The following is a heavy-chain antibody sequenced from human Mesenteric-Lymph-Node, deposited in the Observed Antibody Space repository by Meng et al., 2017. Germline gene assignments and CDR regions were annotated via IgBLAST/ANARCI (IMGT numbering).Heavy chain of an antibody. V-gene: IGHV3-7*03. CDR1: GFTFSSYW. CDR2: IKQDGSEK. J-gene: IGHJ3*02. CDR3: ARDPPSIFCGGGLCLSSDI. D-gene: IGHD2-21*01. Sequence: GESLKISCAASGFTFSSYWMSWVRQAPGKGLEWVANIKQDGSEKYYVDSVKGRFTISRDNAKNSLYLQMNNLRAEDTAMYYCARDPPSIFCGGGLCLSSDIWGQGTMVTVSS.